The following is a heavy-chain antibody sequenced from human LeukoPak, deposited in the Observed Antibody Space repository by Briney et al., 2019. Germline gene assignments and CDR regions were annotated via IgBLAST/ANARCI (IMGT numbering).Heavy chain of an antibody. J-gene: IGHJ4*02. CDR2: IRSKANSYAT. CDR1: GFTLSGSA. CDR3: TRHDYGDGDFDY. D-gene: IGHD4-17*01. Sequence: PGGSLRLSCAASGFTLSGSAMHWVRQASGKGLEWVGRIRSKANSYATAYAASVKGRFTISRDDSKNTAYLQMNSLKTEDTAVYYCTRHDYGDGDFDYWGQGTLVTVSS. V-gene: IGHV3-73*01.